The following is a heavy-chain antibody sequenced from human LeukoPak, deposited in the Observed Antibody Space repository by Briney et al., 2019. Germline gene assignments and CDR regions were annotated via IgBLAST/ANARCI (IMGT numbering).Heavy chain of an antibody. D-gene: IGHD2-2*01. CDR2: ISAYNGST. Sequence: ASVKVSCKASGYTFTSYGISWVRQAPGQGLEWMGWISAYNGSTNYTQKLQGRATMTTDTSTSTAYMELRSLRSDDTAVYYCARDSSVCSSTSCYRSFDYWGQGTLVTVSS. V-gene: IGHV1-18*01. CDR1: GYTFTSYG. CDR3: ARDSSVCSSTSCYRSFDY. J-gene: IGHJ4*02.